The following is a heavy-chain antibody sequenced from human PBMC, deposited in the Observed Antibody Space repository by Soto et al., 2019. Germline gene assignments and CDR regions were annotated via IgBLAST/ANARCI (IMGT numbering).Heavy chain of an antibody. CDR3: ARDQATQWLASDAFDI. D-gene: IGHD6-19*01. Sequence: QVQLVESGGGVVQHGRSLRLSCAASGFTFSSYAMHWVRQAPGKGLEWVAVISYDGSNKYYADSVKGRFTISRDNSKNTLYLQMNSLRAEDTAVYYCARDQATQWLASDAFDIWGQGTMVTVSS. V-gene: IGHV3-30-3*01. J-gene: IGHJ3*02. CDR1: GFTFSSYA. CDR2: ISYDGSNK.